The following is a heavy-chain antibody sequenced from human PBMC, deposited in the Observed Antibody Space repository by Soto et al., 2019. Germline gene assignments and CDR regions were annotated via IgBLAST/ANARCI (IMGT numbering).Heavy chain of an antibody. CDR1: GESFSDYY. V-gene: IGHV4-34*01. CDR2: INHSGST. Sequence: PSETLSLTCAVHGESFSDYYWSWIRQPPGKGLEWIGEINHSGSTNYNTSLKSRVTISADTSKNQFSLKLGSLTAADKAVYYCARAARIFDVWGQGTLVTVSS. CDR3: ARAARIFDV. J-gene: IGHJ3*01.